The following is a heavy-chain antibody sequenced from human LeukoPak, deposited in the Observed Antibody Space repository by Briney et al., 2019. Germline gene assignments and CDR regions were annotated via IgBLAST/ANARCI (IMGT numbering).Heavy chain of an antibody. J-gene: IGHJ6*04. V-gene: IGHV3-48*03. Sequence: QPGGSLRLSCAASGFTLRNYAMSWVRQAPGKGLEWVSYISSSGSTIYYADSVKGRFTISRDNAKNSLYLQMNSLRAEDTAVYYCAELGITMIGGVWGKGTTVTISS. CDR1: GFTLRNYA. D-gene: IGHD3-10*02. CDR2: ISSSGSTI. CDR3: AELGITMIGGV.